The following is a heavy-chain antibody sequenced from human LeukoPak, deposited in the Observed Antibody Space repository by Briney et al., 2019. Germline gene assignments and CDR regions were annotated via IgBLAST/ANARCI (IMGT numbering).Heavy chain of an antibody. V-gene: IGHV4-61*02. CDR3: ARGDMESNSFDN. D-gene: IGHD5/OR15-5a*01. Sequence: RASQTLSLTCTVSGGSISSGSYYWSWIRQPAGKGLEWIGRIYTSGSTNYNPSLKSRVTISVDTSKNQFSLKLSSVTAADTAVYYCARGDMESNSFDNWGQGTLVTVSS. CDR1: GGSISSGSYY. CDR2: IYTSGST. J-gene: IGHJ4*02.